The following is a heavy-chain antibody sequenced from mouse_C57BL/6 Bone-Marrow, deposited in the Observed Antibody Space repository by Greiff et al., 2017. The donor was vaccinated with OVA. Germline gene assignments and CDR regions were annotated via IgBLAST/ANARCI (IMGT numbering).Heavy chain of an antibody. Sequence: VQLQQPGAELVKPGASVKLSCTASGFNIKDYYMHWVKQRTEQGLEWIGRIDPEDGETKYAPKFQGKATITVDTSSNTAYLQLSSLTSEDTAVYYCAGEGVTGTGYYAMDYWGQGTSVTVSS. CDR3: AGEGVTGTGYYAMDY. CDR1: GFNIKDYY. D-gene: IGHD4-1*01. V-gene: IGHV14-2*01. CDR2: IDPEDGET. J-gene: IGHJ4*01.